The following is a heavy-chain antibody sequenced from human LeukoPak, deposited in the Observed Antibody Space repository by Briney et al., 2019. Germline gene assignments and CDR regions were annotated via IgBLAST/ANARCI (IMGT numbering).Heavy chain of an antibody. CDR3: ARGVATLDY. J-gene: IGHJ4*02. CDR2: IWYDGSNK. V-gene: IGHV3-33*01. Sequence: PGRSLRLSCAASGFTFSSYGMHWVRQAPGKGLEWVAVIWYDGSNKYYADSVKGRFTISRDNSKNTLYLRMNSLRAEDTAVYYCARGVATLDYWGQGTLVTVSS. CDR1: GFTFSSYG. D-gene: IGHD5-12*01.